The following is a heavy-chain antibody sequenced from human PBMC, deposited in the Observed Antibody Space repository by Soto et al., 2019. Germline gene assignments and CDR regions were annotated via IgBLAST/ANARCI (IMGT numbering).Heavy chain of an antibody. CDR3: ARMVPSYSSGWHEGWFDP. D-gene: IGHD6-19*01. CDR1: GYTFTSYG. CDR2: ISAYNGNT. Sequence: ASVKVSCKASGYTFTSYGISWVRQAPGQGLEWMGWISAYNGNTNYAQKLQGRVTMTTDTSTSTAYMELRSLRSDDTAVYYCARMVPSYSSGWHEGWFDPWGQGTLVTVSS. J-gene: IGHJ5*02. V-gene: IGHV1-18*01.